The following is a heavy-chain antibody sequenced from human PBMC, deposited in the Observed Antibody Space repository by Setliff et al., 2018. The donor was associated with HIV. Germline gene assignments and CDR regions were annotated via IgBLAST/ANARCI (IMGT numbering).Heavy chain of an antibody. D-gene: IGHD1-1*01. CDR3: ARGGDGYNPGGGTFDH. CDR1: GETFSGYY. J-gene: IGHJ4*02. CDR2: IYQSGST. Sequence: SETLFLTCAVYGETFSGYYWSWIRQTPGKGLEWIGSIYQSGSTHYNPSLKSRVTISADTSKNQFSLRLKSVTAAETAVYYCARGGDGYNPGGGTFDHWGQGTLVTVSS. V-gene: IGHV4-34*01.